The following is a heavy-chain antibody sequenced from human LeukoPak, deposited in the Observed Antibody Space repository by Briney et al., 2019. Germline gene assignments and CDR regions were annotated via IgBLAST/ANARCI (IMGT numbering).Heavy chain of an antibody. D-gene: IGHD1-26*01. CDR2: ISGSGGST. V-gene: IGHV3-23*01. CDR3: AKGGVVGATWYYYMDV. J-gene: IGHJ6*03. CDR1: GFTFSSYA. Sequence: GGSLRLSCAASGFTFSSYAMSWVRQAPGKGLEWVSAISGSGGSTYYADSVKGRFTISRDNSKNTLYLQMNSLRAEDTVVYYCAKGGVVGATWYYYMDVWGKGTTVTVSS.